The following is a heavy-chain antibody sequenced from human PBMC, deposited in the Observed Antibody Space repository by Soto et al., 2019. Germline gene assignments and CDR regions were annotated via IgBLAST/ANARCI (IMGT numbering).Heavy chain of an antibody. CDR1: GFTFSTYG. Sequence: QVQMGESGGGVVQPGTSLRLSCAASGFTFSTYGMHWVRQAPGKGLEWVASIHNDGSNTYYADTAKGRFTVYKDNSQNTLFLQMDSLRVGDTAVYFCARWIRSLNYDYWGKGTLLIVSS. J-gene: IGHJ4*02. CDR3: ARWIRSLNYDY. D-gene: IGHD2-2*03. V-gene: IGHV3-33*01. CDR2: IHNDGSNT.